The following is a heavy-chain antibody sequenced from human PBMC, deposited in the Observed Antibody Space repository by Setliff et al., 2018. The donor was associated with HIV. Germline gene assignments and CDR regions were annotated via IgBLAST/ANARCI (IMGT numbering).Heavy chain of an antibody. J-gene: IGHJ6*03. CDR2: IFYTGST. CDR3: VRGYCSSITCYDDYYYMDV. CDR1: GDSITGHY. Sequence: SETLSLTCTVSGDSITGHYWNWSRQPPGKGLEWIGYIFYTGSTNDNPSLKRRVTISVDTSKKQFFLKLSSVTAADTAVYYCVRGYCSSITCYDDYYYMDVWGKGSTVTVSS. D-gene: IGHD2-2*01. V-gene: IGHV4-59*11.